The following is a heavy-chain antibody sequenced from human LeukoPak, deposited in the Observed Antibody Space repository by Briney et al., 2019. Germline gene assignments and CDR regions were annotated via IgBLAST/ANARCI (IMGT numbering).Heavy chain of an antibody. CDR2: INHSGST. V-gene: IGHV4-34*01. Sequence: ASETLSLTCAVYGGSFCGYYWSWIRQPPGKGLEWIGEINHSGSTNYNPSLKSRVTISVDTSKNQFSLKLSSVTAADTAVYYCASSGGYWGQGTLVTVSS. CDR3: ASSGGY. CDR1: GGSFCGYY. J-gene: IGHJ4*02.